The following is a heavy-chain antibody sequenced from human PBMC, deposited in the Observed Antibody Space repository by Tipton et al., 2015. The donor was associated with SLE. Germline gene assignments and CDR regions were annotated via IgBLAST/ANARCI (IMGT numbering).Heavy chain of an antibody. V-gene: IGHV4-59*11. CDR2: IYYSGST. J-gene: IGHJ4*02. D-gene: IGHD3-22*01. Sequence: TLSLTCTVSGDSISSHYWNWIRQPPGKGLEWIGYIYYSGSTNYNPSLKSRVTISVDTSKNQFSLKLSSVTAADTAVYYCARDSLGYYDSSSHYFDYWGQGTLVTVSS. CDR3: ARDSLGYYDSSSHYFDY. CDR1: GDSISSHY.